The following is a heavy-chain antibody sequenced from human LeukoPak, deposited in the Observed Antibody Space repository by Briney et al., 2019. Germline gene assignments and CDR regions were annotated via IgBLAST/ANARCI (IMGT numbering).Heavy chain of an antibody. Sequence: GGSLRLSCAASGFTFSNYAMSWVRQAPGKGLEWVSTIRTSGDNTYYADSVKGRSTISRDNSKNTLYLQMISLRAEDTALYYCAKCVTGWPNWFDPWGQGTLVTVSS. J-gene: IGHJ5*02. CDR2: IRTSGDNT. CDR3: AKCVTGWPNWFDP. CDR1: GFTFSNYA. D-gene: IGHD6-19*01. V-gene: IGHV3-23*01.